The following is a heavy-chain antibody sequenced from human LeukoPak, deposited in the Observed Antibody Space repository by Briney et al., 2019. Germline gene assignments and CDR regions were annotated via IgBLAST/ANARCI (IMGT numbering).Heavy chain of an antibody. D-gene: IGHD3-10*01. V-gene: IGHV4-39*01. J-gene: IGHJ6*03. CDR1: GGSTSSSSYY. CDR3: ARRGYYYYMDV. CDR2: IYYSGST. Sequence: PSETLSLTCTVSGGSTSSSSYYWGWIRQPPGKGLEWIGGIYYSGSTYYNPSLKSRVTISVDTSKNQFSLKLSSVTAADTAVYYCARRGYYYYMDVWGKGTTVTVSS.